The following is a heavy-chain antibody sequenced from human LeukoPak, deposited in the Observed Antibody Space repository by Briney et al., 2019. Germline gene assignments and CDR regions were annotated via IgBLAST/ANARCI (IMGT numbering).Heavy chain of an antibody. J-gene: IGHJ4*02. CDR1: GYTFTGYY. V-gene: IGHV1-2*02. D-gene: IGHD6-13*01. CDR2: INPSSGGT. Sequence: ASVKVSCKASGYTFTGYYMHWVRQAPGQGLEWMGWINPSSGGTNYAQKFQGRVTMTRDTSISTAYMELSRLRSDDTAVYYCARGWSKYSSSWFGYWGQGTLVTVSS. CDR3: ARGWSKYSSSWFGY.